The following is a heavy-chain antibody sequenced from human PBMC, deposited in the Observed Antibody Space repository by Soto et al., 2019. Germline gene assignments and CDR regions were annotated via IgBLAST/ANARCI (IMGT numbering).Heavy chain of an antibody. CDR3: ARGGYFDSSNYLAY. Sequence: ASVTVSCKASGYTFTRYGMNWVRQAPGRELEWMGWNNPGNGNTKYSQQFQGRVIIDRDTSASTAYMELSSLRSEDTAVYYCARGGYFDSSNYLAYWGLGTLVTVSS. CDR2: NNPGNGNT. D-gene: IGHD3-22*01. J-gene: IGHJ4*02. CDR1: GYTFTRYG. V-gene: IGHV1-3*01.